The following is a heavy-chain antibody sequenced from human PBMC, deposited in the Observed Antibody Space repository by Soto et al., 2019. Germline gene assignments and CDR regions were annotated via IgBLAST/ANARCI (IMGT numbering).Heavy chain of an antibody. J-gene: IGHJ6*02. CDR1: GGSFSGYY. CDR2: INHSGST. CDR3: ARLPLHGGNPDYYYYYGMDV. Sequence: SETLSLTCAVYGGSFSGYYWSWIRQPPGKGLEWIGEINHSGSTNYNPSLKGRVTISVDTSKNQFSLKLSSVTAADTAVYYCARLPLHGGNPDYYYYYGMDVWGQGTTVTVSS. V-gene: IGHV4-34*01. D-gene: IGHD1-26*01.